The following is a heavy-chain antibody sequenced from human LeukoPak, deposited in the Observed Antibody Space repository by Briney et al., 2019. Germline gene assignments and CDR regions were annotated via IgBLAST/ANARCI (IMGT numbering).Heavy chain of an antibody. CDR3: ARQIGSSGYFDF. J-gene: IGHJ4*02. CDR2: IYPGDSDT. CDR1: GYSFTSYW. V-gene: IGHV5-51*01. D-gene: IGHD6-19*01. Sequence: GESLKISCKGSGYSFTSYWIAWLRQMPGNGLEWMGIIYPGDSDTRYSPSFKGQVTISADKSINTAYLQWCGLKASDTAMYYCARQIGSSGYFDFWGQGTLVTVSS.